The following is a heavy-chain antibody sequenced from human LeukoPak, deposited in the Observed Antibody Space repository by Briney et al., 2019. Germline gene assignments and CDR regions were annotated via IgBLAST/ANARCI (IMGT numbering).Heavy chain of an antibody. Sequence: SSETLSLTCTVSGGSISSSSYYWGWIRQPPGKGLEWIGYIFDSGGTKYNPSLKSRVTISIDTSKNQFSLKLSSVTAADTAVYYCARDASYYGMDVWGQGTTVTVS. CDR3: ARDASYYGMDV. CDR1: GGSISSSSYY. J-gene: IGHJ6*02. CDR2: IFDSGGT. V-gene: IGHV4-61*01.